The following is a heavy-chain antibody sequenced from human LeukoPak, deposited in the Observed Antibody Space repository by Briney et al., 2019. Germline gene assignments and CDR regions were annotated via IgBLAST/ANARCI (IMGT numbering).Heavy chain of an antibody. CDR3: ARVPLYYDILTGYYGDAFDI. V-gene: IGHV1-2*02. CDR2: INPNSGGT. J-gene: IGHJ3*02. CDR1: GYTFTGYY. Sequence: ASVKVSCKASGYTFTGYYMHWVRQAPGQGLEWMGWINPNSGGTNYAQKFQGRVTMTRDTSISTAYMELSRLRSDDTAVYYCARVPLYYDILTGYYGDAFDIWGQGTMVTVSS. D-gene: IGHD3-9*01.